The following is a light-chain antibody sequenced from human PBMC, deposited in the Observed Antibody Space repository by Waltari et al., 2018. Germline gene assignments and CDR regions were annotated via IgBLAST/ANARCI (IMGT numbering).Light chain of an antibody. CDR3: QQRSNWTPHT. CDR1: QSVRTY. Sequence: EIVLTQSPATMSLSPGDTATLSCRASQSVRTYLAWYQQKPGQVPRLLIYDASNRATGIPARFRGSGSGTDFTLTISNLEAEDFAVYYCQQRSNWTPHTFGQGARLEIK. CDR2: DAS. J-gene: IGKJ2*01. V-gene: IGKV3-11*01.